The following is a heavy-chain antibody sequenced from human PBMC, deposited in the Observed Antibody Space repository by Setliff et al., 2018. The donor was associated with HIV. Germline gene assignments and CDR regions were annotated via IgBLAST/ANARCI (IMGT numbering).Heavy chain of an antibody. J-gene: IGHJ6*03. Sequence: ASVKVSCKASGYTFTNNGINWVRQAPGQGLEWMGWISGDNGNTKYAQKLQGRVTMTTDTSTSTAYMELRNLRSDDTAVYYCARVQVGDPYYSYYYMDVWGQGTMVTVSS. CDR3: ARVQVGDPYYSYYYMDV. CDR2: ISGDNGNT. V-gene: IGHV1-18*01. CDR1: GYTFTNNG. D-gene: IGHD2-8*02.